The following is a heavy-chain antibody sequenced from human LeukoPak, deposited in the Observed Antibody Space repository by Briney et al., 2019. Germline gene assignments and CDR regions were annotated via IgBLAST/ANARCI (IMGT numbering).Heavy chain of an antibody. CDR3: ARLHRDGYYADAFDI. D-gene: IGHD3-3*01. Sequence: GESLKISCKGSGYSFTRYWIGWVRQMPGKGLEWMGIIYPGDSGTRYSPSFQAQVTISADKSISTAYLQWSSLRASDTAMYYCARLHRDGYYADAFDIWAQGTMVTVSS. V-gene: IGHV5-51*01. J-gene: IGHJ3*02. CDR2: IYPGDSGT. CDR1: GYSFTRYW.